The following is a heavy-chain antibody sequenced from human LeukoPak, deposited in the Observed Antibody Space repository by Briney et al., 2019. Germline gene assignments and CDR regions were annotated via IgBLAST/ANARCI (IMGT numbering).Heavy chain of an antibody. CDR3: ARATTPDIAAAGTFDY. J-gene: IGHJ4*02. CDR2: IYTSGST. V-gene: IGHV4-61*02. CDR1: GGSHSSGSYY. Sequence: SETLSLTRTVSGGSHSSGSYYGSWIRQPAGKGLEWIGRIYTSGSTNYNPSLKSRVTISVDTCKNQFSLKLSSVPAADTAVYYCARATTPDIAAAGTFDYWGQGTRVTVSS. D-gene: IGHD6-13*01.